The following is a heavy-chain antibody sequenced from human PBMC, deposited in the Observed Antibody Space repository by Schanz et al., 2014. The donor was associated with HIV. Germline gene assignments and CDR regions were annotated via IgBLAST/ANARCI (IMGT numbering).Heavy chain of an antibody. CDR1: GFTFSDYA. Sequence: VQLVESGGGVVQPGRSLRLSCVASGFTFSDYAMSWVRQAPGKGLEWVSRINGDGSTTSYADSVKGRFTISRDNAKNTLYLQLNSLRAEDTAVYYCSTSGYYPPDLWGRGTLVTVSS. J-gene: IGHJ2*01. V-gene: IGHV3-23*04. CDR3: STSGYYPPDL. CDR2: INGDGSTT. D-gene: IGHD3-3*01.